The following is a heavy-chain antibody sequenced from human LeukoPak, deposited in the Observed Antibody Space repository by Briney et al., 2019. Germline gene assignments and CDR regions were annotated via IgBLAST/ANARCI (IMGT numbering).Heavy chain of an antibody. Sequence: GGSLRLSCAASGFTFSDYYMSWIRQAPGKGLEWVSYISSSGSTIYYADSVKGRFTISRDNAKNSLYLQMNSLRAEDTAVYYCAREARYYYDSSGYYYGYFQHWGQGTQVTVSS. CDR1: GFTFSDYY. D-gene: IGHD3-22*01. CDR3: AREARYYYDSSGYYYGYFQH. CDR2: ISSSGSTI. J-gene: IGHJ1*01. V-gene: IGHV3-11*01.